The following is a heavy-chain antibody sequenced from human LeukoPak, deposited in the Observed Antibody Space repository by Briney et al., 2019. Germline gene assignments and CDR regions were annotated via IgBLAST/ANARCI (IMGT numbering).Heavy chain of an antibody. Sequence: SQTLSLTCTVSGASITSNSYYWSWIRQPAGKGLEWIGRIYSGGGTNYNPSLKSRVTISVGTSKNHFSLRLSSVTAADTALYYCARAFGYYYFDYWGQGTLVTVSS. D-gene: IGHD3-16*01. CDR1: GASITSNSYY. CDR3: ARAFGYYYFDY. CDR2: IYSGGGT. J-gene: IGHJ4*02. V-gene: IGHV4-61*02.